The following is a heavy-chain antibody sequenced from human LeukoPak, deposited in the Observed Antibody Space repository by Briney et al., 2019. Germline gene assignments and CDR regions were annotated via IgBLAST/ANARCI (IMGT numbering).Heavy chain of an antibody. CDR3: ASSEWELPASFVY. CDR2: INPNSGGT. V-gene: IGHV1-2*02. J-gene: IGHJ4*02. D-gene: IGHD1-26*01. CDR1: GYTFTGYY. Sequence: ASVKVSCKASGYTFTGYYMHWVRQAPGQGLEWMGWINPNSGGTNYAQKFQGRVTMTRDTSISTAYMELSRLRSDDTAVYYCASSEWELPASFVYWGQGTLVTVSS.